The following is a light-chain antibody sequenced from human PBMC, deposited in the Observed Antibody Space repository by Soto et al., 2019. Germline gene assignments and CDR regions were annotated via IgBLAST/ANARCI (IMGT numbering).Light chain of an antibody. CDR1: SVDVGGYKY. Sequence: QSALAQPASVSGSPGQSITISCTGTSVDVGGYKYVCWYQQHPGKAPKLMIFDATNRPSGISTRFSGSKSGNTASLTISGLQADDEADYYCSSYTRTGTLFGTGTKVTVL. CDR2: DAT. V-gene: IGLV2-14*01. J-gene: IGLJ1*01. CDR3: SSYTRTGTL.